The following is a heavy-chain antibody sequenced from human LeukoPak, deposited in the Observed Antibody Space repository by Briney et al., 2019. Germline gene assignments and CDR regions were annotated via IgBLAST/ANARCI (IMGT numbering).Heavy chain of an antibody. CDR1: GFTFDDYA. Sequence: GGSLSLSCAASGFTFDDYAMHWVRQAPGKGLEWVSLISWDGGSTYYADSVKGRFTISRDNSKNSLYLQMNSLRAEDTALYYCAKDIGPILSDEGYFDYWGQGTLVTVSS. CDR3: AKDIGPILSDEGYFDY. V-gene: IGHV3-43D*04. J-gene: IGHJ4*02. D-gene: IGHD2-15*01. CDR2: ISWDGGST.